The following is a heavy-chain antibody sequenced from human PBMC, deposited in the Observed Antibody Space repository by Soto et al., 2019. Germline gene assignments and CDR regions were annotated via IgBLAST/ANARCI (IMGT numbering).Heavy chain of an antibody. CDR1: GYSFTSYW. J-gene: IGHJ6*02. Sequence: PXESLNISCRGSGYSFTSYWISWVRQMPGKGLEWMGRIDPSDSYTNYSPSLQGHVTISADKSISTAYLQWSSLKASDTAMYYCARHVIAAAQRSGDVWGQGTTVTVSS. D-gene: IGHD6-13*01. V-gene: IGHV5-10-1*01. CDR2: IDPSDSYT. CDR3: ARHVIAAAQRSGDV.